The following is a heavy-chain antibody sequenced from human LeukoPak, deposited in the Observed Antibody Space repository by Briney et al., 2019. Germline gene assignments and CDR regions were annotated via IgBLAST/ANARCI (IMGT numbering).Heavy chain of an antibody. V-gene: IGHV1-2*02. CDR1: GYTFTNYA. J-gene: IGHJ3*02. Sequence: GASVKVSCKASGYTFTNYAINWVRQAPGQRLEWMGWINPNSGGTNYAQKFQGRVTMTRDTSISTAYMELSRLRSDDTAVYYCARINTVTLAFDIWGQGTMVTVSS. CDR3: ARINTVTLAFDI. CDR2: INPNSGGT. D-gene: IGHD4-17*01.